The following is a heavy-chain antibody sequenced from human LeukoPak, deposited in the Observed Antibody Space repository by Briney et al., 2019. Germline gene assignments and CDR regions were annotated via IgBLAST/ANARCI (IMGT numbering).Heavy chain of an antibody. CDR2: ISYGGSNK. CDR3: AKDLTGMVRGEGAFDY. D-gene: IGHD3-10*01. Sequence: PGGSLRLSCAASGFTFSSYGMHWVRQAPGKGLEWVAVISYGGSNKYYADSAKGRFTISRDNSKNTLYLQMNSLRAEDTAVYYCAKDLTGMVRGEGAFDYWGQGTLVTVSS. CDR1: GFTFSSYG. V-gene: IGHV3-30*18. J-gene: IGHJ4*02.